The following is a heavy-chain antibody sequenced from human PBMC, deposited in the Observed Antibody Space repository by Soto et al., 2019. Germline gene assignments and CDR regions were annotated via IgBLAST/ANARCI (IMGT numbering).Heavy chain of an antibody. V-gene: IGHV3-9*01. D-gene: IGHD3-3*01. CDR3: AKDLFRRGPTRWSVLEG. J-gene: IGHJ1*01. Sequence: EVQLVESGGGLVQPGRTLRLSCAASGFTFDDYAMHWVRQAPGKGREWVAGLNWNSDTIAYADSVTGRFTISRDNAKNALHLQMNRLRSDGTALYYCAKDLFRRGPTRWSVLEGWGQGTLVTVSS. CDR1: GFTFDDYA. CDR2: LNWNSDTI.